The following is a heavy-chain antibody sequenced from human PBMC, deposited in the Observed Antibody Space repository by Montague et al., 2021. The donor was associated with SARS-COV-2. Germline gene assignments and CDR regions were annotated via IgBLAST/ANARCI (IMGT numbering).Heavy chain of an antibody. CDR2: ISWNSRSI. CDR3: AILALRTNTYYYDSSGYYYSFNY. Sequence: SLRLSCAASGFTFDDYAMHWVRQAPGKGLEWVSGISWNSRSIGYADSVKGRFTISRDNSKNTLYLQLNSLRAEDTAVYYCAILALRTNTYYYDSSGYYYSFNYWGQGTLVTVSS. J-gene: IGHJ4*02. V-gene: IGHV3-9*01. CDR1: GFTFDDYA. D-gene: IGHD3-22*01.